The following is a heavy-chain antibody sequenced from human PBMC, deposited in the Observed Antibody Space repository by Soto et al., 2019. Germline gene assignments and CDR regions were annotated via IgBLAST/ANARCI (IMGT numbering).Heavy chain of an antibody. V-gene: IGHV3-33*01. J-gene: IGHJ6*02. CDR2: IWYDGSNK. Sequence: QVQLVESGGGVVQPGRSLRLSCAASGFTFSSYGMHWVRQTPGKGLEWVAVIWYDGSNKYYADSVKGRFTISRDNSKNTLYLQMNSLRAEDTAVYYCARGPSVEHPVVAATFYYGMDVWGQGTTVTVSS. CDR1: GFTFSSYG. CDR3: ARGPSVEHPVVAATFYYGMDV. D-gene: IGHD2-15*01.